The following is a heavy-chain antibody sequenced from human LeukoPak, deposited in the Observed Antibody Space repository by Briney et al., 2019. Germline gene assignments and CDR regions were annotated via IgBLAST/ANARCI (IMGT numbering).Heavy chain of an antibody. CDR2: ISWNSGSI. D-gene: IGHD3-22*01. Sequence: GGSLRLSCAASGFTFDDYAMHWVRQAPGKGLEWVSGISWNSGSIGYADSVKGRFTISRDNAKNSLYLQMNSLRAEDTALYYCAKNINNESSGYYLQPPGYFDYWGKGTLVTVSS. CDR1: GFTFDDYA. CDR3: AKNINNESSGYYLQPPGYFDY. J-gene: IGHJ4*02. V-gene: IGHV3-9*01.